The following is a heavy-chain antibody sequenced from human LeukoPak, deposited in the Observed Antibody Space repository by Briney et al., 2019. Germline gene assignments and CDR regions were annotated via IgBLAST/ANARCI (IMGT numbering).Heavy chain of an antibody. CDR3: ARQQCSGGSCYSRAIWFDP. CDR1: GGSISSSSYY. CDR2: IYYTGNT. Sequence: SETLSLTCSVSGGSISSSSYYWGWIRQPPGKGLEWIASIYYTGNTYYNPSLKGRVPISVDTSKNQFSLKLSSVTASDTAVYYCARQQCSGGSCYSRAIWFDPWGQGTLVTVSS. V-gene: IGHV4-39*01. D-gene: IGHD2-15*01. J-gene: IGHJ5*02.